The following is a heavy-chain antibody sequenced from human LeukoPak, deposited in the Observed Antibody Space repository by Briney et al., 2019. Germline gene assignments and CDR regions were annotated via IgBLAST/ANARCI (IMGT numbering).Heavy chain of an antibody. Sequence: GESLKISCKGSGYSFTSYWISWVRQMPGKGLEWMGRIDPSDSYTNYSPSFQGHVTISAGKSISTAYLQWSSLKASDTAMYYCARNTLTYYDFWSGYYLDYWGQGTLVTVSS. CDR3: ARNTLTYYDFWSGYYLDY. CDR2: IDPSDSYT. D-gene: IGHD3-3*01. V-gene: IGHV5-10-1*01. CDR1: GYSFTSYW. J-gene: IGHJ4*02.